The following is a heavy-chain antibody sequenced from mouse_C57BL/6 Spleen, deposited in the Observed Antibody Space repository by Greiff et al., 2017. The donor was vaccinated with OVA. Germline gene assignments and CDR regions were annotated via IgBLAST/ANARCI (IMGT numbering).Heavy chain of an antibody. J-gene: IGHJ3*01. D-gene: IGHD3-2*02. CDR3: ASEGGELRLAY. CDR1: GYAFTNYL. Sequence: QVQLQQSGAELVRPGTSVKVSCKASGYAFTNYLIEWVKQRPGPGLEWIGVINPGSGGTNYNEKFKGKATLTADKSSSTAYMQLSSLTSEDSAVYFCASEGGELRLAYWGQGTLVTVSA. V-gene: IGHV1-54*01. CDR2: INPGSGGT.